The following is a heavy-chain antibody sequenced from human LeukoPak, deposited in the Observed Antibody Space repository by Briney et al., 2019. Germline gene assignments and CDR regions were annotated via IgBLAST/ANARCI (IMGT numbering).Heavy chain of an antibody. D-gene: IGHD6-13*01. Sequence: SETLSLTCTVSGGSISSGSYYWSWIRQPAGKGLEWIGRIYTSGSTNYNPSLKSRVTISVDTSKNQFSLKLSSVTAADTAVYYCAREGIAAAGLFDYWGQGTLVTVSS. J-gene: IGHJ4*02. V-gene: IGHV4-61*02. CDR3: AREGIAAAGLFDY. CDR1: GGSISSGSYY. CDR2: IYTSGST.